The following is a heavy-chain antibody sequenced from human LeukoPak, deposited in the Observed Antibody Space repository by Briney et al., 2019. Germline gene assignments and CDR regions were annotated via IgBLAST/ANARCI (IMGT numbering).Heavy chain of an antibody. CDR3: ARDTCSGSSCSVNNWIDS. CDR1: GYTFTNYG. V-gene: IGHV1-18*01. CDR2: SSPYNGNT. Sequence: ASVKVSCKASGYTFTNYGITWVRQAPGQGLEWMGRSSPYNGNTNYGQNLQGRVTMTTDTSTSTAYMELRSLRSDDTAGYYCARDTCSGSSCSVNNWIDSWGLGTLVIVSS. D-gene: IGHD2-2*01. J-gene: IGHJ5*01.